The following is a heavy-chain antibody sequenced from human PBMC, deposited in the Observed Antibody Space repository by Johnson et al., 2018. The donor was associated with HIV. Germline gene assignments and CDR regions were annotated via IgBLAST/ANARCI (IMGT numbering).Heavy chain of an antibody. CDR1: GFTFSDYG. D-gene: IGHD6-13*01. CDR3: ARESVALVAFDI. Sequence: QVQLVESGGDVVRPGGSLRLSCAVSGFTFSDYGMHWVRQAPGKGLEWVAVISYDGRYKYYAEYVKGRFTISRDNAKNSLYLHMNRLRAEDTAVYYCARESVALVAFDIWGQGTMVTVSS. J-gene: IGHJ3*02. CDR2: ISYDGRYK. V-gene: IGHV3-30*03.